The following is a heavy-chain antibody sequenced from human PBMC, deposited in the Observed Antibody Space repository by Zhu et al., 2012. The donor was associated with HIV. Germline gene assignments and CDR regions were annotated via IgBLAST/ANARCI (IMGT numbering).Heavy chain of an antibody. J-gene: IGHJ5*02. D-gene: IGHD3-10*01. V-gene: IGHV3-11*04. Sequence: QVQLVESGGGLVKPGGSLRLSCAASGFTFSDYYMSWIRQAPGKGLEWVSYISSSGSTIYYADSVKGRFTISRDNAKNSLYLQMNSLRAEDTAVYYCASSSHPRVLLWVRGVISGSDPWGQGTLVTVSS. CDR1: GFTFSDYY. CDR2: ISSSGSTI. CDR3: ASSSHPRVLLWVRGVISGSDP.